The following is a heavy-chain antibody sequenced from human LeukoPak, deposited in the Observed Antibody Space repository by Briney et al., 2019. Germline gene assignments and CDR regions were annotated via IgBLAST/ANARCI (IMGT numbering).Heavy chain of an antibody. CDR3: ARRALAVAGTPNYYYYMDV. J-gene: IGHJ6*03. Sequence: SETLSLTSTLSRGSLSISSYYWGWVRQPPGKGLEWIGCIYYRGCTYYNPSRKSRVTISVDTSKNQFFMKLSSVTAADTAVYYCARRALAVAGTPNYYYYMDVWGKGTTVTVSS. CDR2: IYYRGCT. CDR1: RGSLSISSYY. D-gene: IGHD6-19*01. V-gene: IGHV4-39*01.